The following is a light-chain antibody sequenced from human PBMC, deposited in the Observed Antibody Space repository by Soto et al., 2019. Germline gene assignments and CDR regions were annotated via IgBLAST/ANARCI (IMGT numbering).Light chain of an antibody. V-gene: IGLV1-36*01. CDR3: AAWDDSLNCYV. Sequence: QSVLTQPPSVSEAPRQRVTISCSGSSSNIGNNAVNWYQQLPGKAPKLLIYYDDLLPSGVSDRFSGSKSGTSASLVISGFQSEDEADYYCAAWDDSLNCYVFGSGTKVTGL. J-gene: IGLJ1*01. CDR2: YDD. CDR1: SSNIGNNA.